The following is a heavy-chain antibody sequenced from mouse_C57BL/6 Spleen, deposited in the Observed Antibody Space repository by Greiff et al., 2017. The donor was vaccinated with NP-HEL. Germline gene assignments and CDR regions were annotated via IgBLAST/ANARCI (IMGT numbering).Heavy chain of an antibody. CDR1: GFTFSSYA. CDR3: ARDWGTTVVAPGYFDV. CDR2: ISDGGSYT. D-gene: IGHD1-1*01. J-gene: IGHJ1*03. Sequence: EVQLVESGGGLVKPGGSLKLSCAASGFTFSSYAMSWVRQTPEKRLEWVATISDGGSYTYYPDNVKGRFTISRDNAKNNLYLQMSHLKSEDTAMYYCARDWGTTVVAPGYFDVWGTGTTVTVSS. V-gene: IGHV5-4*01.